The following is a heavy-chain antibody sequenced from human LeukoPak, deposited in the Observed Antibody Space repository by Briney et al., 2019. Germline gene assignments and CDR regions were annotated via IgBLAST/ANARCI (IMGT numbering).Heavy chain of an antibody. CDR2: IYSRGDT. CDR1: EFIVSINY. Sequence: GGSLRLSCAASEFIVSINYMTWVRQAPGKGLEWVSLIYSRGDTKYADSVKGRFTISRDNSKNTPYLQMNSLRAEDTAVYYCFVGATRALDYWGQGTLVTVSS. J-gene: IGHJ4*02. CDR3: FVGATRALDY. V-gene: IGHV3-66*01. D-gene: IGHD1-26*01.